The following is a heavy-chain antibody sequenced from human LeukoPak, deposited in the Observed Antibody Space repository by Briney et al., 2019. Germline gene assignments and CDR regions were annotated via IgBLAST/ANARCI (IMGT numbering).Heavy chain of an antibody. J-gene: IGHJ4*02. V-gene: IGHV4-39*01. CDR2: IYYSGST. CDR1: GGSISSSSYY. Sequence: SETLSLTCTVSGGSISSSSYYWGWIRQPPGKGLEWIGSIYYSGSTYYNLSLKSRVTISVDTSKNQFSLKLSSVTAADTAVYYCARLRYSDTDYWGQGTLVTVSS. D-gene: IGHD3-9*01. CDR3: ARLRYSDTDY.